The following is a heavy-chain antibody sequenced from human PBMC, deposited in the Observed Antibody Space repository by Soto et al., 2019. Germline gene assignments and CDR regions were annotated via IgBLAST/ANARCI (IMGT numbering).Heavy chain of an antibody. CDR2: LSFDGRSK. CDR1: GFTFSNYA. Sequence: QVQLVESGGGVVQPGRSLRLSCAASGFTFSNYAMHWVRQAPGKGLEWVAVLSFDGRSKYYADSVNGRITLSRDNSKNKLFLQMNSLRPEDTGVYYCTRGEAASGTSPIYFDYWGQGALVTVSS. V-gene: IGHV3-30*04. D-gene: IGHD6-13*01. J-gene: IGHJ4*02. CDR3: TRGEAASGTSPIYFDY.